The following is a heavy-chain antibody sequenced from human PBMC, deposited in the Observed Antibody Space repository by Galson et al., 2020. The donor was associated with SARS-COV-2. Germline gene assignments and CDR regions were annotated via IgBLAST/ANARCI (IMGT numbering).Heavy chain of an antibody. CDR1: GLTFADYT. CDR2: IRRRDYGGAT. J-gene: IGHJ4*02. D-gene: IGHD5-12*01. V-gene: IGHV3-49*04. Sequence: GSLRLSCQASGLTFADYTWSWVRQAPGKGLEWVGFIRRRDYGGATETAASVRDRFTISRDDSKGVAYLQMNSLMTEDTAMYYCVNLGYSGSQWGQGTLVTVSS. CDR3: VNLGYSGSQ.